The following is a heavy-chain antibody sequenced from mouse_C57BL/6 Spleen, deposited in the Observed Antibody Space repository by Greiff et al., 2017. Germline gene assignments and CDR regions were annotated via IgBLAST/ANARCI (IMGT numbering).Heavy chain of an antibody. V-gene: IGHV14-4*01. CDR2: IDPANGDT. CDR1: GFTFKDDY. Sequence: EVQLQQSGAELVRPGASVKLSCTASGFTFKDDYMHWVKQRPEQGLEWIGWIDPANGDTEYASKFKGKATITADTSSNTAYLQLSSLTSEDAAVYYCTTSNPFAYWGQGTLVTVSA. J-gene: IGHJ3*01. CDR3: TTSNPFAY. D-gene: IGHD2-5*01.